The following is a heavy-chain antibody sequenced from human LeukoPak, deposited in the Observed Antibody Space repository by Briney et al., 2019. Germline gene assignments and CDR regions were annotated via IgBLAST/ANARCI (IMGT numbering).Heavy chain of an antibody. CDR3: ARDRAYWYFDL. D-gene: IGHD3-10*01. V-gene: IGHV4-59*01. CDR2: IYYSGST. Sequence: SETLSLTRTVSAGSISSYYWSWIRHPPGKGLEWIGYIYYSGSTNYNPSLKSRVTISVDTSKNQFSLKLSSVTAAETAVYYCARDRAYWYFDLWGRGTLVTVSS. CDR1: AGSISSYY. J-gene: IGHJ2*01.